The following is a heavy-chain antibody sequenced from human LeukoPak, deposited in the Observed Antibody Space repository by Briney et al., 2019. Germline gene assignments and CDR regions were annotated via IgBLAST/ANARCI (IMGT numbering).Heavy chain of an antibody. V-gene: IGHV3-23*01. CDR1: GFTFSSYA. D-gene: IGHD3-22*01. CDR3: AKVRRGYYDSSGPFDY. Sequence: PGGSLRLSCAASGFTFSSYAMSWVRQAPGKGLEWVSAISGSGGSTYYADSVKGRFTISRDNSKNTLYQQMNSLRAEDTAVYYCAKVRRGYYDSSGPFDYWGQGTLATVSS. J-gene: IGHJ4*02. CDR2: ISGSGGST.